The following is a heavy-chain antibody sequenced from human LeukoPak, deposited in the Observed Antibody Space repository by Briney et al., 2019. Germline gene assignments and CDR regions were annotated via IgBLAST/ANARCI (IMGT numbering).Heavy chain of an antibody. CDR3: AELGITMIGGV. Sequence: GGSLRLSCAPSGFTFSNYGMHWVRQAPGKGLEWVSAISGSGGSTYYADSVKGRFTISRDNAKNSLYLQMNSLRAEDTAVYYCAELGITMIGGVWGKGTTVTISS. CDR2: ISGSGGST. D-gene: IGHD3-10*02. V-gene: IGHV3-21*01. J-gene: IGHJ6*04. CDR1: GFTFSNYG.